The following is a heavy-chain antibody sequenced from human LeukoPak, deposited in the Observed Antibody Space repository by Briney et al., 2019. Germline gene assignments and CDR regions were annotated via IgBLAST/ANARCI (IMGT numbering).Heavy chain of an antibody. D-gene: IGHD3-22*01. Sequence: GASLQISCKGSGYSFTSYWIGWVRQMPGKGLEWMGIIYPGDSDTRYSPSFQGQATISAGKSISTAYLQRSSLKASDTAMYYCARHTFDSSGYYGYWGQGTLVTVSS. V-gene: IGHV5-51*01. CDR2: IYPGDSDT. CDR3: ARHTFDSSGYYGY. J-gene: IGHJ4*02. CDR1: GYSFTSYW.